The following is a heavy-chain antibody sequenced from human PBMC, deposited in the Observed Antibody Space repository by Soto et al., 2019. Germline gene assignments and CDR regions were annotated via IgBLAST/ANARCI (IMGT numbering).Heavy chain of an antibody. V-gene: IGHV1-24*01. Sequence: GASVKVSCKVAGHSLTDLSMHWVRQGPGRGLEWLGGFDPEGGEIIYAQNFQGRIRLTEDTSTDTAFMELNSLKSEDTAIYYCATTRTTYVYDFDSWGQGTLVTVSS. CDR2: FDPEGGEI. D-gene: IGHD3-16*01. CDR3: ATTRTTYVYDFDS. J-gene: IGHJ4*02. CDR1: GHSLTDLS.